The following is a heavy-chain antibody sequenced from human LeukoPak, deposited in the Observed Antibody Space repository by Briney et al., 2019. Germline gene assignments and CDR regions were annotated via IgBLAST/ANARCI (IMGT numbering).Heavy chain of an antibody. D-gene: IGHD3-22*01. CDR1: GFTFGDYY. Sequence: PGGSLRLSCAASGFTFGDYYMSWIRQAPGKGLEWVSYISSSGSTIYYADSVKGRFTISRDNAKNSLYLQMNSLRAEDTAVYYCGAEDPYYYDSSGYHFDYWGQGTLVTVSS. V-gene: IGHV3-11*01. CDR2: ISSSGSTI. J-gene: IGHJ4*02. CDR3: GAEDPYYYDSSGYHFDY.